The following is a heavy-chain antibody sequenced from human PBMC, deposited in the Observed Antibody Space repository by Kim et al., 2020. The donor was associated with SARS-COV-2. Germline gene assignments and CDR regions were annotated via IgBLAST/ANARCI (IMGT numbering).Heavy chain of an antibody. D-gene: IGHD2-15*01. Sequence: GGSLRLSCAASGFTFSDYYMSWIRQAPGKGLEWVSYISSSGSTIYYADSVKGRFTISRDNAKNSLYLQMNSLRAEDTAVYYCARDRIVVAAPGWFDPWCQGTLVTVSS. CDR3: ARDRIVVAAPGWFDP. J-gene: IGHJ5*02. CDR2: ISSSGSTI. CDR1: GFTFSDYY. V-gene: IGHV3-11*01.